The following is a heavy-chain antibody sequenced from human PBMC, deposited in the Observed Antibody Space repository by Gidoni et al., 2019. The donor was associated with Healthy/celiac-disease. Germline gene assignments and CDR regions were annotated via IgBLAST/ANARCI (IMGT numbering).Heavy chain of an antibody. CDR2: INPSGGST. CDR1: GYTFTSYY. J-gene: IGHJ6*02. CDR3: ARVHNVDNYYYGMDV. D-gene: IGHD1-20*01. V-gene: IGHV1-46*01. Sequence: QVQLVQSGAEVKKPGASVKVSCKASGYTFTSYYMHWVRQAPGQGLEWMGIINPSGGSTSYAQKFQGRVTMTRDTSTSTVYMELSSLRSEDTAVYYCARVHNVDNYYYGMDVWGQGTTVTVSS.